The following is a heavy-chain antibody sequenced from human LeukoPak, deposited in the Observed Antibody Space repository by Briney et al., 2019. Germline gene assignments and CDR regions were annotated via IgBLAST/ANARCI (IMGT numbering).Heavy chain of an antibody. CDR1: GFSFSGYA. D-gene: IGHD3-10*01. CDR2: ISGGGDAA. J-gene: IGHJ4*02. V-gene: IGHV3-23*01. Sequence: GGSLRLSCIASGFSFSGYAMSWVRQAPGKGLEWVSAISGGGDAAYYADSVKGRFTISRDNSRSTLYLQMNSLRPEDTAIYYCAREGYYGSGSPPSLYFDYWGQGTLVTVSS. CDR3: AREGYYGSGSPPSLYFDY.